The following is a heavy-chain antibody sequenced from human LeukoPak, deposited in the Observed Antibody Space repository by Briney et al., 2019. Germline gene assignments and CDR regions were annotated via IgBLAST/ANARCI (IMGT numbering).Heavy chain of an antibody. CDR1: GNSISSGYY. CDR3: ARDPTLKTHYDSFSGGGSGLFFDY. Sequence: SETLSLTCTVSGNSISSGYYWAWSRQTPGKGLEWIGTIYHSGTTYNNPSLKSRVSISVDKSKNQFSLKVTSVTAADTDVYYCARDPTLKTHYDSFSGGGSGLFFDYWGQGTLVTVSS. V-gene: IGHV4-38-2*02. CDR2: IYHSGTT. D-gene: IGHD3-3*01. J-gene: IGHJ4*02.